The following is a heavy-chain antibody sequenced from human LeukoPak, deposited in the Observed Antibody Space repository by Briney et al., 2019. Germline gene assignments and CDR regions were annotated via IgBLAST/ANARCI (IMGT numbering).Heavy chain of an antibody. Sequence: ASVKVSCKVSGYTLTELSMHWVRQAPGKGLEWMGGFDPEDGETIYAQKFQGRVTMTRDTSISTAYMELSRLRSDDTAVYYCARTRDGYNYWYFDFWGQGTLVTVSS. D-gene: IGHD5-24*01. CDR2: FDPEDGET. J-gene: IGHJ4*02. CDR3: ARTRDGYNYWYFDF. V-gene: IGHV1-24*01. CDR1: GYTLTELS.